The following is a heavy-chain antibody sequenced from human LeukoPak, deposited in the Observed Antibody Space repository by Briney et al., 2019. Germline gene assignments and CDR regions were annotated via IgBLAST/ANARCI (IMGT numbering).Heavy chain of an antibody. CDR2: INAGNGNT. V-gene: IGHV1-3*01. D-gene: IGHD1-26*01. Sequence: ASVKVSCKASGYTFTSYGISWVRQAPGQGLEWMGWINAGNGNTKYSQKFQGRVTITRDTSASTAYMELSSLRSEDTAVYYCARGLVGASWFVYWGQGTLVTVSS. J-gene: IGHJ4*02. CDR3: ARGLVGASWFVY. CDR1: GYTFTSYG.